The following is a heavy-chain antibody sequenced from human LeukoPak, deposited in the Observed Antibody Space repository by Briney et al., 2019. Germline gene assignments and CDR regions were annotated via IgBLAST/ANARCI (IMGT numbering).Heavy chain of an antibody. CDR2: TNWDDDK. Sequence: TNWDDDKFYSTSLRTRLTISKDTSQNQVVLTMTNMDPVDTATYYCARTYCSAGSCYFLFDYWGQGTLVTVSS. CDR3: ARTYCSAGSCYFLFDY. D-gene: IGHD2-15*01. V-gene: IGHV2-70*04. J-gene: IGHJ4*02.